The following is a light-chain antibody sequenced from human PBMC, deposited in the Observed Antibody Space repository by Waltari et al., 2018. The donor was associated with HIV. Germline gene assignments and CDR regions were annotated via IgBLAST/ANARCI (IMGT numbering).Light chain of an antibody. J-gene: IGLJ2*01. Sequence: QSALTQPASVSGSPGQSITISCTGTFSDVGSYNLVSWYQKHPGEAPKIMIYEVTKRPSVVSSRVSGSKSGNTASLTISGRQAEDEADYYCCSYAGSRSHVVFGGGTKLTVL. CDR1: FSDVGSYNL. CDR3: CSYAGSRSHVV. V-gene: IGLV2-23*02. CDR2: EVT.